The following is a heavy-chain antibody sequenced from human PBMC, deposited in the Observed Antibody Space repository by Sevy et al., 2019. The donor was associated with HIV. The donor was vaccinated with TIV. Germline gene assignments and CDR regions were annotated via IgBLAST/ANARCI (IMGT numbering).Heavy chain of an antibody. J-gene: IGHJ4*02. V-gene: IGHV3-23*01. CDR1: GFTFSSYA. D-gene: IGHD2-2*02. CDR3: AKDFRTHLKRVEPAAILDY. CDR2: ISGSGGST. Sequence: GGSLRLSCAASGFTFSSYAMSWVRQAPGKGLEWVSTISGSGGSTYYADSVKGRFTISRDNSKNTLYLQMNTLRAKDKAVYYCAKDFRTHLKRVEPAAILDYWGQGTLVTVSS.